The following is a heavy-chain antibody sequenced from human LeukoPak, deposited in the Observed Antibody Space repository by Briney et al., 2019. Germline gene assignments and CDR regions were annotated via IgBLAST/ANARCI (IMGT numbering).Heavy chain of an antibody. CDR3: ARQESRNYYYEGLDY. Sequence: SGGSLRLSCAASGFTFSSYGMHWVRQAPGKGLEWVAFIRYDGSNKYYADSVKGRFTISRDNSKNTLYLQMNSLRPDDTAIYFCARQESRNYYYEGLDYWGQGNLVTVSS. V-gene: IGHV3-30*02. J-gene: IGHJ4*02. CDR2: IRYDGSNK. D-gene: IGHD3-22*01. CDR1: GFTFSSYG.